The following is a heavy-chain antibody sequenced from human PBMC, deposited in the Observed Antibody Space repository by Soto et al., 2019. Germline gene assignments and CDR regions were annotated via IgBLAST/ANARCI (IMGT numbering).Heavy chain of an antibody. J-gene: IGHJ6*02. V-gene: IGHV3-23*01. CDR3: AKDALRYYYYGMDV. CDR2: ISGSGGST. CDR1: GFTFSSYA. Sequence: VGSLRLSCAASGFTFSSYAMSWVRQAPGKGLEWVSAISGSGGSTYYADSVKGRFIISRDNSKNTLYLQMNSLRAEDTAVYYCAKDALRYYYYGMDVWGQGTTVTVSS.